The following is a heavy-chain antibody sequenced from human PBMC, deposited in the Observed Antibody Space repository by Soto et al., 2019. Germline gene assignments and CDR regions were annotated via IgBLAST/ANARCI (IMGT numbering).Heavy chain of an antibody. CDR2: INHSGST. J-gene: IGHJ6*02. V-gene: IGHV4-34*01. D-gene: IGHD2-21*02. Sequence: SETLSLTCAVYGGSFSGYYWSWIRQPPGKGLEWIGEINHSGSTNYNPSLKSRVTISVDTSKDQFSLKLSSVTAADTAVYYGARGGDPPYGYCGMDVWGQGTTVTVSS. CDR3: ARGGDPPYGYCGMDV. CDR1: GGSFSGYY.